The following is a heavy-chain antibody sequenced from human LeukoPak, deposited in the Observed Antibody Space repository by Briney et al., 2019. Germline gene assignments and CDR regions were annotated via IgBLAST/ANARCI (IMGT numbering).Heavy chain of an antibody. CDR2: IYPGDSDT. V-gene: IGHV5-51*01. J-gene: IGHJ4*02. CDR3: ARKRGTFDY. CDR1: GYSFASYW. Sequence: GESLKIFCQGSGYSFASYWIGWVRQMPGKGLEWMGIIYPGDSDTTCNPSFQGQVTISADKSISTAYLQWSSLKASDTAMYYCARKRGTFDYWGQGTLVTVSS.